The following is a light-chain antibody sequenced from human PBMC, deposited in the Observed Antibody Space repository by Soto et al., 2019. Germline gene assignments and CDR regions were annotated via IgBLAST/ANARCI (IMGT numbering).Light chain of an antibody. J-gene: IGKJ3*01. CDR2: WAS. Sequence: DIVMTQSPDSLAVSLGERATINCKSSQSVLYSSNNKNYLAWYQQKPGQPPKLLIYWASTRESGVPDRFSGSGSGTDFTLTISSLQAEDVAVYYCQQCYITPLTFGPGTKVDIK. V-gene: IGKV4-1*01. CDR1: QSVLYSSNNKNY. CDR3: QQCYITPLT.